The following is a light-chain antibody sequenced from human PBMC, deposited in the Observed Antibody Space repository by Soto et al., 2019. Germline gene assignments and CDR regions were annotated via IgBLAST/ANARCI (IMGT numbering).Light chain of an antibody. J-gene: IGKJ4*01. V-gene: IGKV3-20*01. Sequence: EIVLTQSPGTLSLSPGERATLSCRASQTISNTFLAWYQQRPGQAPRLLIYGASGRAAGIPDRFSGSGSGTDFTLSISRLEPEDFAVYYCQQYGVSPTFGGGTHVDIK. CDR3: QQYGVSPT. CDR1: QTISNTF. CDR2: GAS.